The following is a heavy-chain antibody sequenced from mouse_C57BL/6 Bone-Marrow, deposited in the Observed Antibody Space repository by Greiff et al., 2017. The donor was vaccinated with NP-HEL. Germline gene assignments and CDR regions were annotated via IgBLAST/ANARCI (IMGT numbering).Heavy chain of an antibody. CDR1: GYTFTSYG. V-gene: IGHV1-81*01. D-gene: IGHD2-5*01. CDR3: ARNHYSNYVGFAD. J-gene: IGHJ3*01. CDR2: IYPRSGNT. Sequence: QVQLQQSGAELARPGASVKLSCKASGYTFTSYGISWVKQRTGQGLEWIGEIYPRSGNTYYNEKFKGKATLTADKSSSTAYMELRSLTSEDSAVYFCARNHYSNYVGFADWGQGTLVTVSA.